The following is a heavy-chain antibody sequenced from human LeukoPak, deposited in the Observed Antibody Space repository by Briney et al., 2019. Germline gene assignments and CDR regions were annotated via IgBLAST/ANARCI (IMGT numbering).Heavy chain of an antibody. Sequence: PGGSLRLSCAASGNDWRHWVRQAPGKGLVWVSHINSDGSWTSYADSVKGRFTISKDNAKNTVYLQMNSLRAEDTAVYYCVSFYETYWGRGTLVTVSS. D-gene: IGHD2/OR15-2a*01. J-gene: IGHJ4*02. CDR1: GNDW. CDR3: VSFYETY. CDR2: INSDGSWT. V-gene: IGHV3-74*01.